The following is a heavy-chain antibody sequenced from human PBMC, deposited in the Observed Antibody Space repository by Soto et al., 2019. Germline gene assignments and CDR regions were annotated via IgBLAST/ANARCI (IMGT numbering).Heavy chain of an antibody. V-gene: IGHV3-23*01. CDR1: GFTFSNYA. CDR2: MSGNGGRI. J-gene: IGHJ4*02. D-gene: IGHD2-21*02. CDR3: AQHTASGGSGGAWFDY. Sequence: GGSLRLSCAVSGFTFSNYAMTWVRQAPGKGLEWVSLMSGNGGRIVYAASVKGRFTISRDNSKNTLYLQMNSLRLEDTAVYYCAQHTASGGSGGAWFDYWGQGTLATVSS.